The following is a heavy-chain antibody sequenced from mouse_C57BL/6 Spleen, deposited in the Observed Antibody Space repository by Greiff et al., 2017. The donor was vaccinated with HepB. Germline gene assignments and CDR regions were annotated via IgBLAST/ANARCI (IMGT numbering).Heavy chain of an antibody. CDR1: GYTFTDYN. D-gene: IGHD1-1*01. J-gene: IGHJ1*03. CDR2: INPNNGAT. V-gene: IGHV1-18*01. Sequence: EVQLQQSGPELVKPGASVKIPCKASGYTFTDYNMDWVNQSHGKSLEWLGDINPNNGATIYNQKFKGKATLTVDKSSSTAYMGLRSLTSEDTAVYYCARPPCYYGSSYWYFDVWGTGTTVTVSS. CDR3: ARPPCYYGSSYWYFDV.